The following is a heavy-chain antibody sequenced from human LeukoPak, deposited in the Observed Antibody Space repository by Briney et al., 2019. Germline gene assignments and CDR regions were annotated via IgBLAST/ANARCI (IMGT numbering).Heavy chain of an antibody. D-gene: IGHD1-26*01. CDR3: ARDRNMYGIVNMFDN. CDR1: GYIFTIYG. CDR2: ISGHNGNT. V-gene: IGHV1-18*01. J-gene: IGHJ4*02. Sequence: ASVKVSCKTSGYIFTIYGISWVRQAPGQGLEWMGRISGHNGNTNYAQKFQDRVTMTTDTSTTTGYLELRRLRSDDTAVYYCARDRNMYGIVNMFDNWGQGTLVTVSS.